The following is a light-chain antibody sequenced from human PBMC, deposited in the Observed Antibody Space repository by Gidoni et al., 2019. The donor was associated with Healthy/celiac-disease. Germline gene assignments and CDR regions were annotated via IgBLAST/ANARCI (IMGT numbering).Light chain of an antibody. CDR3: QAWDSSTAHVV. J-gene: IGLJ2*01. CDR2: QDS. V-gene: IGLV3-1*01. Sequence: SYELTPPPSVSVSPGQTASITCSGDNLGDKYACWYQQKPGQSPVLVIYQDSKRPSGIPERFSGSNSGNTATLTISGTQAMDEADYYCQAWDSSTAHVVFGGGTKLTVL. CDR1: NLGDKY.